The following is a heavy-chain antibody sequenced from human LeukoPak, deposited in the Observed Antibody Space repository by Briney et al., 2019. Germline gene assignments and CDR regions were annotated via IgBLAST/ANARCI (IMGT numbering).Heavy chain of an antibody. CDR1: GSTFSSYS. CDR3: ARWGQLLLNYYFDY. V-gene: IGHV3-48*04. J-gene: IGHJ4*02. CDR2: ISSSSSTI. Sequence: GGSLRLSCAASGSTFSSYSMNWVRQAPGKGLEWVSYISSSSSTIYYADSVKGRFTISRDNAKNSLYLQMNSLRAEDTAVYYCARWGQLLLNYYFDYWGQGTLVTVSS. D-gene: IGHD2-2*01.